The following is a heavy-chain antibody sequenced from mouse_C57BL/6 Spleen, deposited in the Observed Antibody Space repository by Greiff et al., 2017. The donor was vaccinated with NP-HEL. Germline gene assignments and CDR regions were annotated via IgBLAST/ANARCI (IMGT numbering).Heavy chain of an antibody. V-gene: IGHV1-50*01. CDR3: ARGGGTNNFDY. J-gene: IGHJ2*01. CDR2: IDPSDSYT. Sequence: QVQLQQPGAELVKPGASVKLSCKASGYTFTSYWMQWVKQRPGQGLEWIGEIDPSDSYTNYNQKFKGKATLTVDTSSSTAYMQLSSLTSEDSAVYYCARGGGTNNFDYWGQGTTLTVSS. CDR1: GYTFTSYW. D-gene: IGHD3-3*01.